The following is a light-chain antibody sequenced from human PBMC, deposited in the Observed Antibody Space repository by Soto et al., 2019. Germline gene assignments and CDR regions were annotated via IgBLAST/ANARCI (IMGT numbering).Light chain of an antibody. CDR1: QTIDRF. CDR2: AAY. J-gene: IGKJ2*01. Sequence: DIQMTQSPSSLSASVGDRVTITCRASQTIDRFLNWYQHKPGRAPKLLIDAAYRLQSGVSSRFSGSGSGPDFTLTIINRQPDDVAVYYCQQSFSAPYTFGQGTKLEIK. V-gene: IGKV1-39*01. CDR3: QQSFSAPYT.